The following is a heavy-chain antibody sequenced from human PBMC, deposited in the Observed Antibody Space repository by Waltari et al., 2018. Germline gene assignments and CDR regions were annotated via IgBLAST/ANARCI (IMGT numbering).Heavy chain of an antibody. CDR1: GYSISSGYY. CDR3: ARDPSITIFGVVNPNFDY. CDR2: IYHSGST. D-gene: IGHD3-3*01. V-gene: IGHV4-38-2*02. Sequence: QVQLQESGPGLVKPSETLSLTCAVSGYSISSGYYWGWIRQPPGRGLAWLGSIYHSGSTYYNPSLKSRVTISVDTSKNQFSLKLSSVTAADTAVYYCARDPSITIFGVVNPNFDYWGQGTLVTVSS. J-gene: IGHJ4*02.